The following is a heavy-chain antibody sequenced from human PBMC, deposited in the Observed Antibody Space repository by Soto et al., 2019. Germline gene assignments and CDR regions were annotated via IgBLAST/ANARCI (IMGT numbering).Heavy chain of an antibody. CDR2: IYYSGST. J-gene: IGHJ3*02. CDR1: GGSISSYY. Sequence: QVQLQESGPGLVKPSETLSLTCTVSGGSISSYYWSWIRQPPGKGLEWIGYIYYSGSTNYNTSLKRRVTISVDTSKIQFSLKLSSVTAADTAVYYCARVWGGAFDIWGQGTMVTVSS. D-gene: IGHD3-10*01. CDR3: ARVWGGAFDI. V-gene: IGHV4-59*01.